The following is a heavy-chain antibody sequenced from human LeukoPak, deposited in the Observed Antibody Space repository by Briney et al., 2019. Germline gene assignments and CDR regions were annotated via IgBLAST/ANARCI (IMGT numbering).Heavy chain of an antibody. V-gene: IGHV1-18*01. CDR2: ISAYNGNT. CDR1: GYTFTSYG. CDR3: ASGIPFYYGSGSALYYFDY. Sequence: ASVRVSCKASGYTFTSYGSSWVRQAPGQGLEWMGWISAYNGNTNYAQKLQGRVTMTTDTSTSTAYMELRSLRSDDTAVYYCASGIPFYYGSGSALYYFDYWGQGTLVTVSS. J-gene: IGHJ4*02. D-gene: IGHD3-10*01.